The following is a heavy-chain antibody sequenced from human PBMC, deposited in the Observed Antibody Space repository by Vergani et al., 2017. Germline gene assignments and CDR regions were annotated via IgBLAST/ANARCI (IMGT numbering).Heavy chain of an antibody. Sequence: QVQLQQWGAGLLKPSETLSLTCAVYGGSFSGYYWSWIRQPPGKGLELIGEINHSGSTIYNPTIKSRFTISVDTSKNQFTLELSSVTAADTAVYYCTRPGRFLRWFDPWGQGTLVTVSS. CDR1: GGSFSGYY. CDR3: TRPGRFLRWFDP. CDR2: INHSGST. D-gene: IGHD3-3*01. J-gene: IGHJ5*02. V-gene: IGHV4-34*01.